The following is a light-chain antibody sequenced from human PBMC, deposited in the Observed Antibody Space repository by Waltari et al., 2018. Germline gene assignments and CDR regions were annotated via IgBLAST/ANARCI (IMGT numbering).Light chain of an antibody. V-gene: IGLV2-14*03. CDR2: VVS. J-gene: IGLJ2*01. CDR1: SSDIGIYNF. Sequence: QSALTQPASVSGSPGQSITISCTGTSSDIGIYNFVSWYQQHPDKAPQLVIYVVSNRPSGVSHRFSGSKSGNTASLTISGLLPEDEAIYYCSSFTDTHTLLFGGGTTVTVL. CDR3: SSFTDTHTLL.